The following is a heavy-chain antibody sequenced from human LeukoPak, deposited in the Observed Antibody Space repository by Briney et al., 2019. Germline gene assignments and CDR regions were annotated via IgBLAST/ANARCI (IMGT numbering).Heavy chain of an antibody. D-gene: IGHD1-1*01. J-gene: IGHJ5*02. CDR2: IRPNSGGT. V-gene: IGHV1-2*02. CDR3: ARETTGTTNWFDP. CDR1: GYTFAAYY. Sequence: ASVKVSCKASGYTFAAYYMYWVRQAPGQGLEWMGWIRPNSGGTNYTQKFQGRVTMTRDTSISTAYMELSRLRSDDTAVYYCARETTGTTNWFDPWGQGTLVTVSS.